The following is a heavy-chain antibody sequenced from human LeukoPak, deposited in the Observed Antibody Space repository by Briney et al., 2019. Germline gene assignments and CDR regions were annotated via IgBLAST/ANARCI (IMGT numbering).Heavy chain of an antibody. CDR3: ARGRISLGYCSSTSCSRSPYYYYMDV. CDR1: GGSFSGYY. D-gene: IGHD2-2*01. J-gene: IGHJ6*03. Sequence: SETLSLTRAVYGGSFSGYYWSWIRQPPGKGLEWIGEINHSGSTNYNPSLKSRVTISVDTSKNQFSLKLSSVTAADTAVYYCARGRISLGYCSSTSCSRSPYYYYMDVWGKGTTVTVSS. CDR2: INHSGST. V-gene: IGHV4-34*01.